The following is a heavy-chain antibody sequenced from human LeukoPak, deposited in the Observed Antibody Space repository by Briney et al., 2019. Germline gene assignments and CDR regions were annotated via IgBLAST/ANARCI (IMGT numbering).Heavy chain of an antibody. J-gene: IGHJ5*02. Sequence: ASVRVSCKASGYMFNSFAFSWLRQAPGQGLEWVGWMNPNSGNTGYAQKFQGRVTMTRNTSISTAYMELSSLRSEDTAVYYCARGQGYYYGSGTRGFDPWGQGALVTVSS. D-gene: IGHD3-10*01. CDR1: GYMFNSFA. CDR3: ARGQGYYYGSGTRGFDP. CDR2: MNPNSGNT. V-gene: IGHV1-8*01.